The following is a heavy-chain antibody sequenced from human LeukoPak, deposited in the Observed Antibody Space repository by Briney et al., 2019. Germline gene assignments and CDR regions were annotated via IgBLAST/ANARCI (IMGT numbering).Heavy chain of an antibody. CDR1: GFTFSNYI. Sequence: PGGSLRLSCAASGFTFSNYIMNWVRQAPGKGLECVSSISSGSSYIYYAYSVKGRFTISRDNAKNSLYLQMNSLRAEDTAVYYCARGESAYYPIDYWGQGTLVTVSS. CDR2: ISSGSSYI. V-gene: IGHV3-21*01. D-gene: IGHD3-3*01. J-gene: IGHJ4*02. CDR3: ARGESAYYPIDY.